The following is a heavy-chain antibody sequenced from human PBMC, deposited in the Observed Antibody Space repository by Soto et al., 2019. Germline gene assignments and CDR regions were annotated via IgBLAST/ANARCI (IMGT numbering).Heavy chain of an antibody. D-gene: IGHD3-22*01. J-gene: IGHJ4*02. CDR2: ISTNGGST. Sequence: LRLSCSASGFTFSSYAMHWVRQAPGKGLEYVSSISTNGGSTHYADSVKGRFTISRDNSKNTQYLQMSSLRADDTAVYYCVKGEYYYDSSGYYPFDYWGQGTLVTVSS. CDR3: VKGEYYYDSSGYYPFDY. CDR1: GFTFSSYA. V-gene: IGHV3-64D*06.